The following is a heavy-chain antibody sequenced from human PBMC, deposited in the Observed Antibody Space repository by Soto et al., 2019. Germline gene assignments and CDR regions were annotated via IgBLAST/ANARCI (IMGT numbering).Heavy chain of an antibody. CDR2: ISSSSSTI. J-gene: IGHJ3*02. CDR1: GFTFSSYS. D-gene: IGHD3-22*01. Sequence: GGSLRLSCAASGFTFSSYSMNWVRQAPGKGLEWVSYISSSSSTIYYADSVKGRFTISRDNAKKSLYLQMNSLRDEETAVYYCAGYRAYYGSSGYYYDAFDIWGQGTMVTVSS. V-gene: IGHV3-48*02. CDR3: AGYRAYYGSSGYYYDAFDI.